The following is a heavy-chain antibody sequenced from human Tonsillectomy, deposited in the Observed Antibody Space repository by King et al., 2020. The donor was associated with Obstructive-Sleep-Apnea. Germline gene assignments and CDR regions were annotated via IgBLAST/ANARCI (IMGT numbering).Heavy chain of an antibody. J-gene: IGHJ4*02. Sequence: LQLQESGPGLVKPSETLSLTCTVSGGSISSSSYYWGWIRQPPGKGLEWIGRIYYSGSTYYNPSLKSRVPIAVDTSKNQFSLKLSPVTAADTAVYYCARQAYGSGSYCDYWGQGTLVTVSS. CDR1: GGSISSSSYY. V-gene: IGHV4-39*07. CDR3: ARQAYGSGSYCDY. CDR2: IYYSGST. D-gene: IGHD3-10*01.